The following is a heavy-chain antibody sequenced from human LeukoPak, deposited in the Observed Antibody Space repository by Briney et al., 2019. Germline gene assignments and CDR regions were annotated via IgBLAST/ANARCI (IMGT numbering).Heavy chain of an antibody. CDR1: GFTFSSYG. CDR2: ISYDGSNK. D-gene: IGHD6-19*01. J-gene: IGHJ4*02. V-gene: IGHV3-30*18. CDR3: AKDGWLDY. Sequence: GGSLRLSCAASGFTFSSYGMHWVRQAPGKGLEWVAVISYDGSNKYYADSVKGRFTISRDNSKNTLYLQMNSLRAEDTALYYCAKDGWLDYWGQGTLVTVSS.